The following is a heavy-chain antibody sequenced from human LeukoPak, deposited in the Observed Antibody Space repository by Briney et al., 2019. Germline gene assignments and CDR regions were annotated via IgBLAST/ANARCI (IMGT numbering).Heavy chain of an antibody. CDR3: AKDLRFLEWLFSRWFDP. D-gene: IGHD3-3*01. Sequence: GGSPRLSCAASGFTFSSYAMSWVRQAPGKGLEWVSAISGSGGSTYYADSVKGRFTISRDNSKNTLYLQMNSLRAEDTAVYYCAKDLRFLEWLFSRWFDPWGQGTLVTVSS. CDR1: GFTFSSYA. V-gene: IGHV3-23*01. J-gene: IGHJ5*02. CDR2: ISGSGGST.